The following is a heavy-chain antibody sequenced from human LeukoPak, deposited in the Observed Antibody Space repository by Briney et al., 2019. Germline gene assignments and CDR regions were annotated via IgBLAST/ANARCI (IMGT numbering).Heavy chain of an antibody. Sequence: SQTLSLTCAISGDSVSSNTAAWNWIRQSPSRGLEWLGRTYYRSKRYNDYAVSVKSRITINPDTTKNQFSLQLNSVTPEDTAVYYCAKAPANGEGVDYWGQGSLVTVSS. D-gene: IGHD3-10*01. V-gene: IGHV6-1*01. CDR2: TYYRSKRYN. J-gene: IGHJ4*02. CDR1: GDSVSSNTAA. CDR3: AKAPANGEGVDY.